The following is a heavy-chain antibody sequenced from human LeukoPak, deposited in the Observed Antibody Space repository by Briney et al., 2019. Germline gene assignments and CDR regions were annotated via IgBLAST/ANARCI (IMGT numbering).Heavy chain of an antibody. CDR1: GFTFSSYG. Sequence: GGSLRLSCAASGFTFSSYGMHWVRQAPGKGLEWVAFIRYDGSNKYYADSVKGRSTISRDNSKNTLYLQMNSLRAEDTAVYYCAKVGDSSGWYPRYYMDVWGKGTTVTVSS. D-gene: IGHD6-19*01. CDR3: AKVGDSSGWYPRYYMDV. CDR2: IRYDGSNK. J-gene: IGHJ6*03. V-gene: IGHV3-30*02.